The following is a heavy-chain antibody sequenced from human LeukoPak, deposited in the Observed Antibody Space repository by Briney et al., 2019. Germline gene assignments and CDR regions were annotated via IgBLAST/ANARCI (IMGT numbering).Heavy chain of an antibody. CDR2: IKQDGSEK. CDR3: ARASGLDWGTYTYFDY. D-gene: IGHD3-16*01. Sequence: GGSLRLSCAASGFTFSSYWMSWVRQAPGKGLEWVANIKQDGSEKYYVDSVKGRFTISRDNAKNSLYLQMNSLRAEDTAVYYCARASGLDWGTYTYFDYWGQGTLVTVSS. CDR1: GFTFSSYW. V-gene: IGHV3-7*01. J-gene: IGHJ4*02.